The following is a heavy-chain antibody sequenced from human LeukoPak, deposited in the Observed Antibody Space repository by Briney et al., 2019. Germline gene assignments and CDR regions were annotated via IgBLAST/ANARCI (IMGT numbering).Heavy chain of an antibody. CDR2: ISAYNGNT. Sequence: ASVKVSCKASGYTFTSYGISWVRQAPGQGLEWMGWISAYNGNTNYAQRLQGRLTMTTDTSTNIVYLELRGLTSDDTAVYYCARAPSFGDYGGDYWGQGTPVTVSS. V-gene: IGHV1-18*01. J-gene: IGHJ4*02. CDR3: ARAPSFGDYGGDY. D-gene: IGHD4-17*01. CDR1: GYTFTSYG.